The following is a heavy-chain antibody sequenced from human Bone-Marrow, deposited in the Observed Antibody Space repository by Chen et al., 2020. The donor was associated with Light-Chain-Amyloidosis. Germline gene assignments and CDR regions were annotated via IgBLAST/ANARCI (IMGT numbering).Heavy chain of an antibody. V-gene: IGHV4-4*02. CDR1: GDSLSSSHW. CDR3: ARAWGSSSGSLEY. CDR2: IYHSGST. D-gene: IGHD6-19*01. Sequence: GPGLVKPSGTLSLTCAVSGDSLSSSHWWSWVRQPPGKGLEWIGEIYHSGSTKYNPSLKSRVTISVDKSKNQFSLNLSSVTAADTAVYYCARAWGSSSGSLEYWGQGTLVTVSS. J-gene: IGHJ4*02.